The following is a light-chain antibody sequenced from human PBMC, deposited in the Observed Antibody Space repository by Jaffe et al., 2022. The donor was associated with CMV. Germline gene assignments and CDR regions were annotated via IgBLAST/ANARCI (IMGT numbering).Light chain of an antibody. J-gene: IGLJ3*02. Sequence: SYELTQPPSVSVSPGQTARITCSGDTLPKQYAYWYQQKPGQAPLLMIYKDNERPSGVPERFSGSTSGTTVTLTISGVQAEDEAVYYCQSADRGDCVFGGGTKLTVL. CDR1: TLPKQY. V-gene: IGLV3-25*03. CDR2: KDN. CDR3: QSADRGDCV.